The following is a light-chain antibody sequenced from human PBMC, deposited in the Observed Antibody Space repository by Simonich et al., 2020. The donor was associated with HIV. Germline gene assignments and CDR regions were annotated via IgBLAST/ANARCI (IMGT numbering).Light chain of an antibody. V-gene: IGKV4-1*01. J-gene: IGKJ3*01. CDR3: QQYYSTPVT. Sequence: DIVMTQSPDSLAVSLGERATIHCKSSQSVLYSSNNKNYLAWYQQKPGQPPKLIIYWASTRESGVPYRFSGSGSGTDFTLTISSLQAEDVAVYYCQQYYSTPVTFGPGTKVDIK. CDR2: WAS. CDR1: QSVLYSSNNKNY.